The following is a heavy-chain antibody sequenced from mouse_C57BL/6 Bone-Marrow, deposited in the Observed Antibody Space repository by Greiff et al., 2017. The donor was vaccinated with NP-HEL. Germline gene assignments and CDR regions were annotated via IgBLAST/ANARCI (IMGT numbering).Heavy chain of an antibody. CDR2: IDPENGDT. CDR3: TTVPPHYDYALAY. Sequence: EVKLQESGAELVRPGASVKLSCTASGFNIKDDYMHWVKQRPEQGLEWIGWIDPENGDTEYASKFQGKATITADTSSNTAYLQLSSLTSEDTAVYYCTTVPPHYDYALAYWGQGTLVTVSA. J-gene: IGHJ3*01. D-gene: IGHD2-4*01. CDR1: GFNIKDDY. V-gene: IGHV14-4*01.